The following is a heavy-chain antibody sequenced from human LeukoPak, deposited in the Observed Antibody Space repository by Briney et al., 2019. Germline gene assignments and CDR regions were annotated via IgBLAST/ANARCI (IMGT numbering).Heavy chain of an antibody. D-gene: IGHD3-16*01. J-gene: IGHJ6*02. Sequence: PGESLKISCKGSGYSFTRYWIGWVRQMPGKGLEWMGIIYPDDSDTRYRPSFQGQVTISADKSISTAYLQWSSLKASDTAMYYCASVISGGLSGMDVWGQGTTVTVSS. CDR3: ASVISGGLSGMDV. CDR1: GYSFTRYW. V-gene: IGHV5-51*01. CDR2: IYPDDSDT.